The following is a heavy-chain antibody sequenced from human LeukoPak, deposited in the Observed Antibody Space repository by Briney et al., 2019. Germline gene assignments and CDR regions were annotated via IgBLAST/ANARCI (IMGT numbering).Heavy chain of an antibody. V-gene: IGHV3-7*01. CDR3: ARPSCGGDCYYGAFDY. CDR1: GGSFSGYY. Sequence: ETLSLTCAVYGGSFSGYYWSWIRQAPGKGLEWVANINEDGSEKYYVDSVKGRFTISRDNAKNSLYLQMNSLRAEDTAVYFCARPSCGGDCYYGAFDYWGQGTLVTVS. CDR2: INEDGSEK. D-gene: IGHD2-21*02. J-gene: IGHJ4*02.